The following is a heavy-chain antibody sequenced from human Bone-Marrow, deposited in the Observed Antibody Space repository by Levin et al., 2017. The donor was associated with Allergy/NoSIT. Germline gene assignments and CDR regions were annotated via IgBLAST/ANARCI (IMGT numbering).Heavy chain of an antibody. V-gene: IGHV3-30*02. D-gene: IGHD5-12*01. J-gene: IGHJ4*02. CDR3: ARAFTSGYFPLDY. CDR2: IGYDESIE. Sequence: GGSLRLSCAASGFIFRNYGMHWVRQAPGQGLEWVAFIGYDESIEHYGDSVKGRFTISRDNSKNSLYLQMDSLRAEDTAIYYCARAFTSGYFPLDYWGQGTLITVSS. CDR1: GFIFRNYG.